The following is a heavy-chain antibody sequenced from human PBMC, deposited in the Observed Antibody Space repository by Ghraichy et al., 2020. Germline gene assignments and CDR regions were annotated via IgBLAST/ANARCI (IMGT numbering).Heavy chain of an antibody. CDR3: ARRGVNRKRITIFGVVITLTFDY. CDR1: GGSFSGYY. CDR2: INHSGST. D-gene: IGHD3-3*01. V-gene: IGHV4-34*01. Sequence: SETLSLTCAVYGGSFSGYYWSWIRQPPGKGLEWIGEINHSGSTNYNPSLKSRVTISVDTSKNQFSLKLSSVTAADTAVYYCARRGVNRKRITIFGVVITLTFDYWGQGTLVTVSS. J-gene: IGHJ4*02.